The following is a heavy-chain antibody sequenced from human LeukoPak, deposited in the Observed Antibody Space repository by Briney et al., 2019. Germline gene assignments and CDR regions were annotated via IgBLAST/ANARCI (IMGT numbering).Heavy chain of an antibody. J-gene: IGHJ4*02. Sequence: PGGSLRLSCAASGFTFSNYGMGWVRQTPGKGLEWLSSVSGSGANTYYADSVKGRFTISRDNSKNTLYLQMNSLRAEDTAVYYCARAPGYGAAYYFDYWGQGTLVTVSS. V-gene: IGHV3-23*01. CDR1: GFTFSNYG. D-gene: IGHD1-1*01. CDR2: VSGSGANT. CDR3: ARAPGYGAAYYFDY.